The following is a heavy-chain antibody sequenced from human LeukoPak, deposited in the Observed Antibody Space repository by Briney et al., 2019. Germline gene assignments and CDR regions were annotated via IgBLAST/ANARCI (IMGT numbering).Heavy chain of an antibody. CDR2: ISGSSGTT. CDR3: AKACTTAVRQPFDS. J-gene: IGHJ4*02. Sequence: GGSLRLSCAASGFTFSSYSMSWVRQAPGKGLEWISVISGSSGTTFYADSVKGRFTISRDNSKNTLDLQMKSLRAEDTAIHYCAKACTTAVRQPFDSWGQGTLVTVSS. CDR1: GFTFSSYS. D-gene: IGHD1-1*01. V-gene: IGHV3-23*01.